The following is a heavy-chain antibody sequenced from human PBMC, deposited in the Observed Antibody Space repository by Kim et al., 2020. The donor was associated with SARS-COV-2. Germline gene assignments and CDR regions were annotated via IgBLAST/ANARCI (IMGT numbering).Heavy chain of an antibody. J-gene: IGHJ4*01. CDR1: GFTFSSYG. D-gene: IGHD3-22*01. CDR3: AKAPYYYDSSGYYLDY. CDR2: ISYDGSNK. V-gene: IGHV3-30*18. Sequence: GGSLRLSCAASGFTFSSYGMHWVRQAPGKGLEWVAVISYDGSNKYYADSVKGRFTISRDNSKNTLYLQMNSLRAEDTAVYYCAKAPYYYDSSGYYLDYWG.